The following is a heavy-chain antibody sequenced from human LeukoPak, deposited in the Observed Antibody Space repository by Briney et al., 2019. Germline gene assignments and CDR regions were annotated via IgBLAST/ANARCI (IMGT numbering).Heavy chain of an antibody. J-gene: IGHJ4*02. CDR1: GGSFSGYY. D-gene: IGHD3-10*01. Sequence: SETLSLTCAVYGGSFSGYYWSWIRQPPGKGLEWIGEINHSGSTNCNPSLKSRVTISVDTSKNQFSLKLSSVTAADTAVYYCARGRYGSGLFDYWGQGTLVTVSS. V-gene: IGHV4-34*01. CDR2: INHSGST. CDR3: ARGRYGSGLFDY.